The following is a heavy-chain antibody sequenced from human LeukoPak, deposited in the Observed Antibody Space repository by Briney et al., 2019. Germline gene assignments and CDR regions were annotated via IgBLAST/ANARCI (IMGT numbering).Heavy chain of an antibody. V-gene: IGHV4-38-2*02. CDR3: SRLSHVAGAPKVSWFDP. CDR1: AYSISDGWV. D-gene: IGHD1-26*01. CDR2: IYHSGTT. Sequence: SGTLSLTCTVSAYSISDGWVWGMIRQPPGKGLEWIGSIYHSGTTYYNPSLKSRITMSVDTSNNQFSLKLTSVTAADTAMYYSSRLSHVAGAPKVSWFDPWGQGTLVTVSS. J-gene: IGHJ5*02.